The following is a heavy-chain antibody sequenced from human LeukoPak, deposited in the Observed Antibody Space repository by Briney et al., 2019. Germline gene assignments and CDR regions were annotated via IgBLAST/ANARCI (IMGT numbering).Heavy chain of an antibody. V-gene: IGHV4-34*01. J-gene: IGHJ5*02. Sequence: SETLSLTCAVYGGSFSGYYWSWIRQPPGEGLEWIGEINHSGSTNYNPSLKSRVTISVDTSKNQFSLKLSSVTAADTAVYYCAYDLPEGDWFDPWGQGTLVTVSS. CDR3: AYDLPEGDWFDP. D-gene: IGHD5-12*01. CDR2: INHSGST. CDR1: GGSFSGYY.